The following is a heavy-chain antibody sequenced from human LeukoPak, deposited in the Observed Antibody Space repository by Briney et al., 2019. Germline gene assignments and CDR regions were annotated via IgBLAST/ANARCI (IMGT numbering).Heavy chain of an antibody. V-gene: IGHV4-59*01. CDR3: ARGEDIVVVPAAQAWFDP. Sequence: SETLSLTCTVSGVSISSYYWSWIRQPPGKGLERIGYIYYSGSTNYNPSLKSRVTISVDTSKNQFSLKLSSVTAADTAVYYCARGEDIVVVPAAQAWFDPWGQGTLVTVSS. J-gene: IGHJ5*02. D-gene: IGHD2-2*01. CDR2: IYYSGST. CDR1: GVSISSYY.